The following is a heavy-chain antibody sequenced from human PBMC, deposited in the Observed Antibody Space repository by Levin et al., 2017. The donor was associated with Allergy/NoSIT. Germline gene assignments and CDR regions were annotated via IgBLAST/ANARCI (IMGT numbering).Heavy chain of an antibody. CDR1: GFTVSRNY. CDR3: AGRDHGDYGMLDF. Sequence: PSETLSLTCAASGFTVSRNYMAWVRQAPGRGLEWVSVIYIGGTTYYTDSVKGRFTISRDNSKNTLYLQMNSLRAEDTAVYYCAGRDHGDYGMLDFWGQGTLVTVSS. CDR2: IYIGGTT. D-gene: IGHD4-17*01. J-gene: IGHJ4*02. V-gene: IGHV3-66*01.